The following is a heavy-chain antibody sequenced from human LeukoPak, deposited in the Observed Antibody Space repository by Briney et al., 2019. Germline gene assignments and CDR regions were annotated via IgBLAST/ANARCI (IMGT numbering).Heavy chain of an antibody. V-gene: IGHV4-59*12. CDR2: IYYSGST. CDR1: GGSISSYY. Sequence: SETLSLTCTVSGGSISSYYWSWIRQPPGKGLEWIGYIYYSGSTNYNPSLKSRVTMSVDTSKNQFSLKLSSVTAADTAVYYCARVSVAGTYDYWGQGTLVTVSS. J-gene: IGHJ4*02. CDR3: ARVSVAGTYDY. D-gene: IGHD6-19*01.